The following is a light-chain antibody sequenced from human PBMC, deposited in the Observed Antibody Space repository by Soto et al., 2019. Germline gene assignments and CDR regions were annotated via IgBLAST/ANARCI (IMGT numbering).Light chain of an antibody. CDR2: KAS. Sequence: DIQMAQCPSTVSASVGDRVTITCRASQSISSWLAWYQQKPGKAPKLLIYKASSLESGVPSRFSGSGSGTEFTLTISSLQPDDLATYYCQQYNSYSWTFGQGTKVEIK. J-gene: IGKJ1*01. V-gene: IGKV1-5*03. CDR1: QSISSW. CDR3: QQYNSYSWT.